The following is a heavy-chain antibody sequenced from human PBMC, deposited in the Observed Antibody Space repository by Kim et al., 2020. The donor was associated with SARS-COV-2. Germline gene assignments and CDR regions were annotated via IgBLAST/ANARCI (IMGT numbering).Heavy chain of an antibody. J-gene: IGHJ2*01. D-gene: IGHD4-17*01. CDR1: GFTFSSYA. CDR3: ARDRNGDYGWYFDL. Sequence: GGSLRLSCAASGFTFSSYAMHWVRQAPGKGLEWVAVISYDGSNKYYADSVKGRFTISRDNSKNTLYLQMNSLRAEDTAVYYCARDRNGDYGWYFDLWGRGTLVTVSS. CDR2: ISYDGSNK. V-gene: IGHV3-30-3*01.